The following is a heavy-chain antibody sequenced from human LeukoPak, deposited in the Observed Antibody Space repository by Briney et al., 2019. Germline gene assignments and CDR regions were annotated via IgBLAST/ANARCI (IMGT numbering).Heavy chain of an antibody. CDR2: INPNSGGT. J-gene: IGHJ5*02. V-gene: IGHV1-2*02. Sequence: ASVKVSCXASGYTFTGYYMHWVRQAPGQGLEWMGWINPNSGGTNYAQKFQGRVTMTRDTSISTAYMELSRLRSDDTAVYYCARDGCSSTSCLSPWGQGTLVTVSS. CDR3: ARDGCSSTSCLSP. CDR1: GYTFTGYY. D-gene: IGHD2-2*01.